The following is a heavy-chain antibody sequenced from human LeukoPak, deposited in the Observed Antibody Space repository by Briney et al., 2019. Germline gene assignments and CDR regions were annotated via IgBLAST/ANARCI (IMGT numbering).Heavy chain of an antibody. J-gene: IGHJ4*02. D-gene: IGHD3-22*01. Sequence: GGSLRLSCAASGFTFSSYSMNWVRQAPGKGLEWVSSISSSSSYIYYADSVKGRFTISRDNAKNSLYLQMNSLRAEDTAVYYCARGLDRYYYDSSGYKPTNYWGQGTLVTVSS. V-gene: IGHV3-21*01. CDR1: GFTFSSYS. CDR3: ARGLDRYYYDSSGYKPTNY. CDR2: ISSSSSYI.